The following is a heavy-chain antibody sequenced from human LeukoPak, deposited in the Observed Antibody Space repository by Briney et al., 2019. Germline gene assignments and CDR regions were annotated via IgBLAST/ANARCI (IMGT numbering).Heavy chain of an antibody. Sequence: PGGSLRLSCAASGFIFSSYAMSWVRQAPGKGLEWVSGISGSGGSTYYADSVKGRFTISRDNSKNTLYLQMNSLRAEDTAVYYCAKDNMYGGNFHGMDVWGQGTMVTVSS. CDR3: AKDNMYGGNFHGMDV. V-gene: IGHV3-23*01. CDR1: GFIFSSYA. CDR2: ISGSGGST. J-gene: IGHJ6*02. D-gene: IGHD4-23*01.